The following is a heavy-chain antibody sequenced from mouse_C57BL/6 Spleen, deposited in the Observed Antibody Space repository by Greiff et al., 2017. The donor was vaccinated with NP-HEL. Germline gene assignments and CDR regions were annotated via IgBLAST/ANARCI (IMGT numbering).Heavy chain of an antibody. CDR3: ARDTPGSSYGAMDY. V-gene: IGHV3-6*01. Sequence: EVQLVESGPGLVKPSQSLSLTCSVTGYSITSGYYWNWIRQFPGNKLEWMGYISYDGSNNYNPSLTNRISITRDTSKNQFFLKLNYVTTEDTATYYCARDTPGSSYGAMDYWGQGTSVTVSS. J-gene: IGHJ4*01. D-gene: IGHD1-1*01. CDR1: GYSITSGYY. CDR2: ISYDGSN.